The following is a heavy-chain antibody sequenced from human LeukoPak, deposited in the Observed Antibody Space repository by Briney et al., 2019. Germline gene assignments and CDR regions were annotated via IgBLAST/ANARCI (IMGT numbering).Heavy chain of an antibody. D-gene: IGHD1-26*01. CDR1: GGSISSYY. Sequence: SETLSLTCTVSGGSISSYYWSWIRQPAGKGLEWIGRIYTSGSSNYNPSLKSRVTISVDRSKNQFSLKLSSVTAADTAVYYCARVQSGSYYDDPFDYWGQGTLVTVSS. J-gene: IGHJ4*02. V-gene: IGHV4-4*07. CDR3: ARVQSGSYYDDPFDY. CDR2: IYTSGSS.